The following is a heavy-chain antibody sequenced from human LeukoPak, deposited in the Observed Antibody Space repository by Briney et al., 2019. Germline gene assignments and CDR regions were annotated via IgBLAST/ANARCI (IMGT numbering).Heavy chain of an antibody. D-gene: IGHD3-10*01. CDR1: GFSFSSGDNY. Sequence: TLCLSCAVSGFSFSSGDNYWNWLPPHPGKSLVWIGYIFYSGRAYYNPSLKSRVTISVDTSKNQFSLKLSSVTAADTAVYYCARGSALIRGFDYWGQGTLVTVSS. V-gene: IGHV4-31*02. J-gene: IGHJ4*02. CDR3: ARGSALIRGFDY. CDR2: IFYSGRA.